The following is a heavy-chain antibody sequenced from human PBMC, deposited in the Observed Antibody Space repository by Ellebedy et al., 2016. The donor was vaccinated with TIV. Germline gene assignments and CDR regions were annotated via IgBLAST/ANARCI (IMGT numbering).Heavy chain of an antibody. CDR2: IYYSGST. Sequence: MPSETLSLTCTVYGGSISSYYWSWIRQPPGKGLEWIGYIYYSGSTNYNPSLKSRVTISVDTSKNQLSLKLSSVTAADTAVYYCARGGSQTTQLSVWGQGTMVTVSS. J-gene: IGHJ3*01. CDR3: ARGGSQTTQLSV. D-gene: IGHD4-11*01. CDR1: GGSISSYY. V-gene: IGHV4-59*01.